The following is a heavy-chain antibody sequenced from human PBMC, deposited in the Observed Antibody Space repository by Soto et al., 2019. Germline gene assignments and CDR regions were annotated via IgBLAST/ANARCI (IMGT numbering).Heavy chain of an antibody. CDR3: AKNWNWGSLVH. Sequence: SETLSLTCTVSGGSISRYYWSWIRQPPGKGLEWIGYIFYSGTTKYSPSLKSRVTISVDTSKNQFSVKLTSVTAADTAVYYCAKNWNWGSLVHWGQGTLVTVSS. V-gene: IGHV4-59*08. D-gene: IGHD7-27*01. CDR1: GGSISRYY. J-gene: IGHJ4*02. CDR2: IFYSGTT.